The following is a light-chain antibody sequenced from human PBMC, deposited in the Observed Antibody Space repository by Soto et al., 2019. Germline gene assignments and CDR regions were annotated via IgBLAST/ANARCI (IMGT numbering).Light chain of an antibody. CDR2: AAS. J-gene: IGKJ1*01. CDR1: QGIASY. CDR3: QQLYNYPRT. Sequence: DIQLTQSPSFVSASVGDRVTITCRASQGIASYLAWFQQKPGKAPELLIYAASTLRSGVPSRFSGSRSGTEFTLTVSSLQPEDFATYYCQQLYNYPRTFGQGTKVEVK. V-gene: IGKV1-9*01.